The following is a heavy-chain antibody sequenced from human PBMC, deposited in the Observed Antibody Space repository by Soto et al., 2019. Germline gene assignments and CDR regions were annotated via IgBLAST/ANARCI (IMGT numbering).Heavy chain of an antibody. Sequence: GESLQSSCKRSGVNVPSFWCAWVRQMQGKGLEWMGIIYPGDSDTRYSPSFQGQVTISADKSISTAYLQWSSLKASDTAMYYCARRTADMMIGDAFDIWGQGTMVTVSS. CDR3: ARRTADMMIGDAFDI. J-gene: IGHJ3*02. D-gene: IGHD3-22*01. CDR2: IYPGDSDT. V-gene: IGHV5-51*01. CDR1: GVNVPSFW.